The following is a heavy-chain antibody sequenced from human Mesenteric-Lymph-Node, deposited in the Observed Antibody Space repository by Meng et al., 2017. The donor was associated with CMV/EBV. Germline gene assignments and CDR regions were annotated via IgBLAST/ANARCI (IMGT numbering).Heavy chain of an antibody. CDR1: GYSISSGYY. CDR2: IYHSGST. D-gene: IGHD5-18*01. Sequence: SETLSLTCTVSGYSISSGYYWGWIRQPPGKGLEWIGSIYHSGSTYYNPSLKSRVTISVDTSKNQFSLKLTSVTAADTAVYYCATKATSVTRPLDYWGQGTLVTVSS. V-gene: IGHV4-38-2*02. CDR3: ATKATSVTRPLDY. J-gene: IGHJ4*02.